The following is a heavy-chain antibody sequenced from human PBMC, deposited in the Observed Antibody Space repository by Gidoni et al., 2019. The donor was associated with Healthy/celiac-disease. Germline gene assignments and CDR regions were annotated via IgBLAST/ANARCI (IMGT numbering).Heavy chain of an antibody. D-gene: IGHD3-22*01. Sequence: EVQLVETGGGLIQPGGSLRLPRAASGLTVSSTYMSWVRQAPGKGLEWVSVIYSGGRTYYADSGKGRFTISRDNSKNTLYLQMNSLRAEDTAVYYCARATKDYYDSKGFDYWGQGTLVTVSS. CDR1: GLTVSSTY. CDR2: IYSGGRT. V-gene: IGHV3-53*02. J-gene: IGHJ4*02. CDR3: ARATKDYYDSKGFDY.